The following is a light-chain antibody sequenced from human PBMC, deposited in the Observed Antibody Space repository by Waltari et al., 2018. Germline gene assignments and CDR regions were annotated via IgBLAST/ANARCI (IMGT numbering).Light chain of an antibody. Sequence: DIQMTQSPSSLSASVGDRVTITCRASQSISSYLNWYQQKPGKAPKLRIYAASSLQSGFPSRFSGSGSGTDVTLTISSLQPEDFATYYCQQSYSTPQITFGGGTKVEIK. CDR2: AAS. J-gene: IGKJ4*01. CDR3: QQSYSTPQIT. V-gene: IGKV1-39*01. CDR1: QSISSY.